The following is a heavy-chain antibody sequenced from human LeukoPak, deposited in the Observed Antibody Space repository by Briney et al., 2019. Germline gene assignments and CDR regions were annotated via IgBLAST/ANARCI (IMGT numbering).Heavy chain of an antibody. CDR3: VRIFGEVDY. V-gene: IGHV3-30*03. D-gene: IGHD3-3*01. J-gene: IGHJ4*02. CDR1: GFTFSSYG. Sequence: PGGSLRLSCAASGFTFSSYGMHWVRQAPGKGLEWVAVISYDGSNKYYADSVRGRFTISRDNSKNTLYLQMNSLRPEDTAVYYCVRIFGEVDYWGQGTLVTVSS. CDR2: ISYDGSNK.